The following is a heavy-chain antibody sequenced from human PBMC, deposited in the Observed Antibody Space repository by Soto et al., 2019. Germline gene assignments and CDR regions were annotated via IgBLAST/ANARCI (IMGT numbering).Heavy chain of an antibody. CDR3: ARWGELGY. J-gene: IGHJ1*01. CDR1: GFSFGSYA. D-gene: IGHD1-26*01. V-gene: IGHV3-23*01. CDR2: ISGSDGKT. Sequence: PGGSLRLSCAASGFSFGSYALSWVRQAPGKGLEWVSTISGSDGKTFYADSVKGRFSISRDTSQSTLYLQMNSMRADDTAMYYFARWGELGYWGRGTRVTVSS.